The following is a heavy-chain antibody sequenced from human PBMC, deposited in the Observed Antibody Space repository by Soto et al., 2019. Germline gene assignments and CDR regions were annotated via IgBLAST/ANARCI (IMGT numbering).Heavy chain of an antibody. CDR1: GFSFSSFG. CDR2: ASYDGSYK. Sequence: GGSLRLSCAASGFSFSSFGMHWVRQAPGKGLEWVAVASYDGSYKYYADSVKGRFTISRDNSKNTLYLQMNSLRAEDTAVYYCAKERSVVATTPDFDYWGQGTLVTVSS. V-gene: IGHV3-30*18. J-gene: IGHJ4*02. D-gene: IGHD5-12*01. CDR3: AKERSVVATTPDFDY.